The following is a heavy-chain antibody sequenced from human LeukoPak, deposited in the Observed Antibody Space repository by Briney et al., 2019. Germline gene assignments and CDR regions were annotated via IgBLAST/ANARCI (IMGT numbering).Heavy chain of an antibody. V-gene: IGHV3-74*01. J-gene: IGHJ4*02. D-gene: IGHD3-22*01. Sequence: GGSLRLSCASCGFTFSWYWMHWVGQAPEKGLVWVSRLNREGSSSSYGDTLKVRYTISTVNAKNTLYLPMISLRAEDTAIYYCARAYSDSSGYYPPYLDYWGQGTLVTVSS. CDR2: LNREGSSS. CDR3: ARAYSDSSGYYPPYLDY. CDR1: GFTFSWYW.